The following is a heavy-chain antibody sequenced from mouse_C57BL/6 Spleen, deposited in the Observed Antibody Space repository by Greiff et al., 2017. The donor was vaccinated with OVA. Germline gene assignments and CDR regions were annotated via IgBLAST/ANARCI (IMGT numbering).Heavy chain of an antibody. CDR1: GYSITSGYY. CDR3: AGDGGGDYFDY. V-gene: IGHV3-6*01. D-gene: IGHD1-1*02. CDR2: ISYDGSN. J-gene: IGHJ2*01. Sequence: DVKLQESGPGLVKPSQSLSLTCSVTGYSITSGYYWNWIRQFPGNKLEWMGYISYDGSNNYNPSLKNRISITRDTSKNQFFLKLNSVTTEDTATYYCAGDGGGDYFDYWGQGTTLTVSS.